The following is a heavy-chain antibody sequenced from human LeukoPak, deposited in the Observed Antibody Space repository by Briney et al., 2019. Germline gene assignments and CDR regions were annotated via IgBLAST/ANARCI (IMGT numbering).Heavy chain of an antibody. J-gene: IGHJ4*02. CDR1: GESFSGYY. Sequence: PSQTLSLTCAVNGESFSGYYWSWIRQAPGKGLEWIGEIHHNGSPEINQSGNGNYNPSLKSRVTISVDTSKNQFSLRLTSVTAADTAVYYCARDNYDTSFDYWSQGILVTVSS. CDR2: IHHNGSPEINQSGNG. D-gene: IGHD3-22*01. V-gene: IGHV4-34*01. CDR3: ARDNYDTSFDY.